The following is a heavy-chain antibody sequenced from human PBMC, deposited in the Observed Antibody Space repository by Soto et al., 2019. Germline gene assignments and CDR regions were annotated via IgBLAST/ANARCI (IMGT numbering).Heavy chain of an antibody. CDR3: AKDATTTLRIAVAGTLQH. CDR2: ISGSGGST. CDR1: GFTFSSYA. V-gene: IGHV3-23*01. J-gene: IGHJ1*01. D-gene: IGHD6-19*01. Sequence: GSLRLSCAASGFTFSSYAMSWVRQAPGKGLEWVSAISGSGGSTYYADSVKGRFTISRDNSKNTLYLQMNSLRAEDTAVYYCAKDATTTLRIAVAGTLQHWGQGTLVTVSS.